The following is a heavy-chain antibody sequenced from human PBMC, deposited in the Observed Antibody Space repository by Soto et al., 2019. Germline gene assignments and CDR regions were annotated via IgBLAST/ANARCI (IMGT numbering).Heavy chain of an antibody. CDR3: AKTVVEQGTHHLDC. D-gene: IGHD2-15*01. V-gene: IGHV3-23*01. Sequence: EVELLESGGGLVQPGGSLRLSCAASGFTFSSYGMIWVRQAPGKGLEWVSSIRGSGGTTYYEDSVKGRFTISRDNSKKTLYLQINSLIAEDTAVYYCAKTVVEQGTHHLDCWGQGTMVSVS. CDR1: GFTFSSYG. CDR2: IRGSGGTT. J-gene: IGHJ4*02.